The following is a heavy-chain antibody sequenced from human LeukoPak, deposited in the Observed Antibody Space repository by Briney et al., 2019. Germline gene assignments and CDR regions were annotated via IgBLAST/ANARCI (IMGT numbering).Heavy chain of an antibody. CDR2: INPNSGGT. CDR3: ARDLGYCSSTSCYRGLGMSFDY. J-gene: IGHJ4*02. V-gene: IGHV1-2*02. Sequence: GASVRVSCKASGYTFTGYYMHWVRQAPGQGLEWMGWINPNSGGTNYAQKFQGRVTMTRDTSISTAYMELSRLRSDNTAVYYCARDLGYCSSTSCYRGLGMSFDYWGQGTLVTVSS. D-gene: IGHD2-2*02. CDR1: GYTFTGYY.